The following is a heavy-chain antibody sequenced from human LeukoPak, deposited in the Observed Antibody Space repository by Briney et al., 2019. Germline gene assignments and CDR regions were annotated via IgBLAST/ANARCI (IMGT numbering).Heavy chain of an antibody. J-gene: IGHJ4*02. D-gene: IGHD6-19*01. Sequence: PGGSLRLSCAASVFIFSNYAMAWVRQAPGKGLECVSGINPRDGGTVYADSVRGRFTISRDNSKYTLYLQMNSLRVEDTALYYCVKYIAVPGEQLLGDYWGQGTLVTVSS. CDR3: VKYIAVPGEQLLGDY. CDR2: INPRDGGT. V-gene: IGHV3-23*01. CDR1: VFIFSNYA.